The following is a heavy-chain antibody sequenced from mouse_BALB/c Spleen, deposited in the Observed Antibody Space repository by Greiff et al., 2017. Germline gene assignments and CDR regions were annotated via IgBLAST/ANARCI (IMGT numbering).Heavy chain of an antibody. D-gene: IGHD1-1*01. Sequence: EVKVVESGGGLVQPGGSRKLSCAASGFTFSSFGMHWVRQAPEKGLEWVAYISSGSSTIYYADTVKGRFPISRDNPKNTLFLQMSSLKSEDTAMYYCTRDDYYGSRRWFDDWGQGTTLTVAS. V-gene: IGHV5-17*02. J-gene: IGHJ2*01. CDR1: GFTFSSFG. CDR2: ISSGSSTI. CDR3: TRDDYYGSRRWFDD.